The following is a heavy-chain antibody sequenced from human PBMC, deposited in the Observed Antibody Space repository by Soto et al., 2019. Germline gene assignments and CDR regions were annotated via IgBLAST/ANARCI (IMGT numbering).Heavy chain of an antibody. J-gene: IGHJ6*02. CDR3: ARSSYDDIWTGWRMDV. CDR2: ISYDGRTK. Sequence: QVQLVESGGGVVQPGTSLRLSCVASGFTFSNYYMHWVRQAPGKGLEWVAVISYDGRTKYYADSVKGRFTISRDNAKNTVYLQMNILRGDDTAVNYCARSSYDDIWTGWRMDVWGPGTTVAVSS. CDR1: GFTFSNYY. D-gene: IGHD3-9*01. V-gene: IGHV3-30*03.